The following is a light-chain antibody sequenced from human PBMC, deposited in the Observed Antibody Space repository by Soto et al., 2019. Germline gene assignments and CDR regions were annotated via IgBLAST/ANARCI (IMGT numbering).Light chain of an antibody. CDR2: EGN. J-gene: IGLJ3*02. CDR1: NNDVDYYSV. CDR3: CSHGGSPPWV. Sequence: QSVLTQPASVSGSPGQSLAISCTRTNNDVDYYSVVSWYQQHPGKAPKLIIYEGNKRPSGVSNRFSGSKSGNTASLTISGLQAEDEADYYCCSHGGSPPWVFGGGTKLTVL. V-gene: IGLV2-23*01.